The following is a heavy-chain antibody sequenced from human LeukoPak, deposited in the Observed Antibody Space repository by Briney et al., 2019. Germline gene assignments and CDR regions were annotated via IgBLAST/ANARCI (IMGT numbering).Heavy chain of an antibody. V-gene: IGHV3-30-3*01. CDR1: GFTFSSYA. J-gene: IGHJ4*02. Sequence: GGSLRLSCAASGFTFSSYAMHWVRQAPGKGLEWVAVISYDGSNKYYADSVKGRFTIPRDNSKNTLYLQMNSLRAEDTAVYYCARESIDYWGQGTLVTVSS. CDR3: ARESIDY. CDR2: ISYDGSNK.